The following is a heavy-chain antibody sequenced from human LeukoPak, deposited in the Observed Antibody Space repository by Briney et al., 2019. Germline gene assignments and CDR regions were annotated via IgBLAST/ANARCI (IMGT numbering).Heavy chain of an antibody. CDR3: AGALAAPLAYYYGMDV. D-gene: IGHD6-6*01. Sequence: ASVKVSCKASGYTFTSYDINWERQATGQGLEWMGWMNPNSGNTGYAQKFQGRVTMTRNTSISTAYMELSSLRSEDTAVYYCAGALAAPLAYYYGMDVWGQGTTVTVSS. V-gene: IGHV1-8*01. J-gene: IGHJ6*02. CDR2: MNPNSGNT. CDR1: GYTFTSYD.